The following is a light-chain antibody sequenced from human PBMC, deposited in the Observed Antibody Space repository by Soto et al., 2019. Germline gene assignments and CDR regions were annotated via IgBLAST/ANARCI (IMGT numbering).Light chain of an antibody. V-gene: IGLV1-44*01. J-gene: IGLJ2*01. Sequence: QSVLTQPPSASGTPGQRVTISCSGSSSNIGSNTVNWYQQLPGTAPKLLIYSNNQRPSGVRDRFSGSKSGTSASLAISGLQSDDEADYSCAACAGRRTAVVFGGGTKLTVL. CDR2: SNN. CDR3: AACAGRRTAVV. CDR1: SSNIGSNT.